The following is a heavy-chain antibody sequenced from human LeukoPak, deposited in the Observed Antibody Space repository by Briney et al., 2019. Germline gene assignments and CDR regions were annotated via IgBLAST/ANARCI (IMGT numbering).Heavy chain of an antibody. Sequence: ASAKVSCKASGYIFTSYAMHWVRQAPGQRLEWMGWINAGNGNTKYSQKFQGRVTITRDTSASTVYMELSSLRSEDTAVYYCARDIDRVFNWFDPWGQGTLVTVSS. CDR2: INAGNGNT. J-gene: IGHJ5*02. CDR3: ARDIDRVFNWFDP. V-gene: IGHV1-3*01. CDR1: GYIFTSYA. D-gene: IGHD6-13*01.